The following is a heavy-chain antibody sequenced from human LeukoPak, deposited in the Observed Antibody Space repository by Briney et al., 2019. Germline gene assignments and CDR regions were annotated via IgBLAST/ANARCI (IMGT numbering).Heavy chain of an antibody. J-gene: IGHJ4*02. CDR2: INHSGST. CDR3: ARGADYYGSGSYYTDY. V-gene: IGHV4-30-2*01. Sequence: PSETLSLTCTVSGGSISSGGYYWSWIRQPPGKGLEWIGYINHSGSTNYNPSLKSRVTISVDTSKNQFSLKLSSVTAADTAVYYCARGADYYGSGSYYTDYWGQGTLVTVSS. CDR1: GGSISSGGYY. D-gene: IGHD3-10*01.